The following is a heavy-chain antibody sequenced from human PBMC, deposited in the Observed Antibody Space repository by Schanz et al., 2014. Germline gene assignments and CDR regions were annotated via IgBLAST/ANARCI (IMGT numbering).Heavy chain of an antibody. CDR2: ITYDGSNK. CDR1: GFTFSNYG. Sequence: QVQLVESGGGVVQPGGSLRLSCAASGFTFSNYGMHWVRQAPGKGLEWVAAITYDGSNKYYAESVKGRFTISRDNAKNALYLQMNSLRAEDTAVYYCVRDTDYHFDYWGQGTLVTVSS. D-gene: IGHD4-17*01. J-gene: IGHJ4*02. CDR3: VRDTDYHFDY. V-gene: IGHV3-30*19.